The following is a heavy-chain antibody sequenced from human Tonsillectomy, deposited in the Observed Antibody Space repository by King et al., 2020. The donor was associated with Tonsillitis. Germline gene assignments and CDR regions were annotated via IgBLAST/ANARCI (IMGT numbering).Heavy chain of an antibody. CDR3: ARVRAAAGLAYYYMDV. CDR1: GFTFSNYW. J-gene: IGHJ6*03. CDR2: IKQDGSEK. Sequence: VQLVESGGGLVQPGGSRRLSCAASGFTFSNYWMNWVRQAPGKGLEWVANIKQDGSEKYYVDSVKGRFTISRDNAKNSLYLQMNSLRAEDTAVYYCARVRAAAGLAYYYMDVWGKGTTVTVSS. V-gene: IGHV3-7*04. D-gene: IGHD6-13*01.